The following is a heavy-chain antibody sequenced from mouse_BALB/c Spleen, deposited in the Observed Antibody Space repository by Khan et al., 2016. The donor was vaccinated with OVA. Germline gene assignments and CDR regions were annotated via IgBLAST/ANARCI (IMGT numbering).Heavy chain of an antibody. Sequence: EVQLVESGGGLVQSGGSRKLSCAASGFTFTSYGMHWIRQAPEKGLEWVAYISSDSNTIYYADTVTGRFTISRDNPKHTLFLQMTRLRSGGTAMYFCATSYFYGYYFDYWGQGTTLTVSS. J-gene: IGHJ2*01. CDR3: ATSYFYGYYFDY. V-gene: IGHV5-17*02. D-gene: IGHD1-1*01. CDR1: GFTFTSYG. CDR2: ISSDSNTI.